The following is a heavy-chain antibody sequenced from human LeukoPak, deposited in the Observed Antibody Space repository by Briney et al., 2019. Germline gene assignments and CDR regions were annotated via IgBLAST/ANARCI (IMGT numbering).Heavy chain of an antibody. Sequence: GGSLRLFCAASGFTFSSYAMSWVRQATGKGLEWVSAISGSGGSTYYADSVKGRFTISRDNSKNTLYLQMNSLRAEDTAVYYCAKEVAYCGGDCYSDYWGQGTLVTVSS. D-gene: IGHD2-21*02. CDR2: ISGSGGST. CDR1: GFTFSSYA. J-gene: IGHJ4*02. V-gene: IGHV3-23*01. CDR3: AKEVAYCGGDCYSDY.